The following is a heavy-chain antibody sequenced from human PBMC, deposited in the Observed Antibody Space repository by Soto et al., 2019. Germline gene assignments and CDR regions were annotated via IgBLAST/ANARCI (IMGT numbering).Heavy chain of an antibody. Sequence: HPGGSLRLSCAASGFTFSSYAMSWVRQAPGKGLEWVSAISGSGGSTYYSTSLKTRLTISKDTSKNQVVLTMTNMDPVDTATYYCARIRRNSSGYRFDYWGQGTLVTVSS. V-gene: IGHV3-23*01. CDR2: ISGSGGST. CDR1: GFTFSSYA. D-gene: IGHD3-22*01. CDR3: ARIRRNSSGYRFDY. J-gene: IGHJ4*02.